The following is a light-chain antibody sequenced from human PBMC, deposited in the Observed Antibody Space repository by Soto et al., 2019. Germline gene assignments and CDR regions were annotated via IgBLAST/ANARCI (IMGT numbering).Light chain of an antibody. CDR2: DAS. CDR1: QSVSSY. V-gene: IGKV3-11*01. CDR3: QQRSNWLPIT. J-gene: IGKJ5*01. Sequence: EIVLTQSPATLSLSPGERATLSCMASQSVSSYLAWYQQKPGQAPRLLIYDASNRATGIPARFSGSGSGTDFTLTISSLEPEDFAVYYCQQRSNWLPITFGKGTRLA.